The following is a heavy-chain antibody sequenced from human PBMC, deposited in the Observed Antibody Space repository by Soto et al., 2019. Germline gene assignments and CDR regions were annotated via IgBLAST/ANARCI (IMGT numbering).Heavy chain of an antibody. J-gene: IGHJ6*02. CDR3: ATYSGGTASYYYYGMDV. CDR2: IYPGDSDT. Sequence: PGESLKISCKGSGYSFTSYWIGWVRQMPGKGLEWMGIIYPGDSDTRYSPSFQGQVTISADKSISNAYLQWSSLKASDTAMYYCATYSGGTASYYYYGMDVWGQGTTVTVSS. CDR1: GYSFTSYW. V-gene: IGHV5-51*01. D-gene: IGHD2-21*01.